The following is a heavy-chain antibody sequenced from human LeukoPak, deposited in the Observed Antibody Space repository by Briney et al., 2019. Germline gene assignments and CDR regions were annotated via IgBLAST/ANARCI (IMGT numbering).Heavy chain of an antibody. CDR3: ARTFFGVASNWFDP. D-gene: IGHD3-3*01. Sequence: SETLSLTCAVYGGSFSGYYWSWIRQPPGKGLEWIGEINHSGSTNSNPPLKSRVTISVDTSKNQFSLKLSSVTAADTAVYYCARTFFGVASNWFDPWGQGTLVTVSS. CDR2: INHSGST. V-gene: IGHV4-34*01. CDR1: GGSFSGYY. J-gene: IGHJ5*02.